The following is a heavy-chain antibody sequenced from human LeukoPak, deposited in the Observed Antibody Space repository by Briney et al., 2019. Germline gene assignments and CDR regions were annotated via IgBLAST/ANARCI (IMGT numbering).Heavy chain of an antibody. J-gene: IGHJ4*02. CDR3: AREGWEWELLNFDY. V-gene: IGHV3-23*01. CDR2: ISATGGSI. Sequence: GGSLRLSCAASGFTFSSYAMSWVRRPPGEGLEWVSTISATGGSIYFADSVKGRFTISRDNAKNSLYLQMNSLRAEDTAVYYCAREGWEWELLNFDYWGQGTLVTVSS. D-gene: IGHD1-26*01. CDR1: GFTFSSYA.